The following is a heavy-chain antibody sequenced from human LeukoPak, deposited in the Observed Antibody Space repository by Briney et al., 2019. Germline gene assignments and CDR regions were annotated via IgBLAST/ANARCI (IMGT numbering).Heavy chain of an antibody. CDR3: AREFEYPSEVDTAMVTSRYYYHYMDV. D-gene: IGHD5-18*01. V-gene: IGHV1-2*02. CDR1: GYTFTGYY. CDR2: INPNSGGT. J-gene: IGHJ6*03. Sequence: ASVKVSCKASGYTFTGYYMHWVRQAPGQGLEWMGWINPNSGGTNYAQKFQGRVTMTRDTSISTAYMELSRLRSDDTAVYYCAREFEYPSEVDTAMVTSRYYYHYMDVWGKGTTVTVSS.